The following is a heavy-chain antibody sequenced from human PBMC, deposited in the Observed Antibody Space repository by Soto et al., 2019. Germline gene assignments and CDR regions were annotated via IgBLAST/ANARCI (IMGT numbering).Heavy chain of an antibody. CDR1: GFTFSDYT. CDR3: ERRTRGYFGY. CDR2: ILSDHNT. V-gene: IGHV3-23*03. Sequence: EVQLLESGGGLVQPGGSLTLSCAASGFTFSDYTMSWVRQAPGKVLECVSVILSDHNTYYADSVRSRFTISRDNSKNTLYLEMNSLRAEDTAVYYCERRTRGYFGYWGQGTLVTVSS. J-gene: IGHJ4*02.